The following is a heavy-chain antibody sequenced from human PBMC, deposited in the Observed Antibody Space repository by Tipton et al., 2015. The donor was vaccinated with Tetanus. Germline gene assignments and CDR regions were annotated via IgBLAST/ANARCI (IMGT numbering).Heavy chain of an antibody. CDR1: GFSFASYG. V-gene: IGHV3-33*01. D-gene: IGHD3-16*01. J-gene: IGHJ4*02. CDR2: IFDDGSST. CDR3: AREDGGPTLDYFDS. Sequence: SLRLSCAASGFSFASYGMHWVRQAPGKGLEWMATIFDDGSSTYYADSVKGRYSISRDNSKNMLYLEMNSARAEDTAVYYCAREDGGPTLDYFDSWGPGVLVTVSS.